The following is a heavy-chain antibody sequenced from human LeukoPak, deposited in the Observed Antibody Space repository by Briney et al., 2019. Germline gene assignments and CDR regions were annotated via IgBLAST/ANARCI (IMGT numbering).Heavy chain of an antibody. V-gene: IGHV3-7*01. CDR1: AFTFSNYW. J-gene: IGHJ4*02. D-gene: IGHD4-23*01. CDR2: IKEDGSEI. CDR3: ARDRGYSTFDY. Sequence: GGYLRRSCAASAFTFSNYWMSWVRQAPGKGLEWVANIKEDGSEINYADSVKGRFTISRDNAKNSLYLQMNSLRVDDTAVYYCARDRGYSTFDYWGQGTLVTVSS.